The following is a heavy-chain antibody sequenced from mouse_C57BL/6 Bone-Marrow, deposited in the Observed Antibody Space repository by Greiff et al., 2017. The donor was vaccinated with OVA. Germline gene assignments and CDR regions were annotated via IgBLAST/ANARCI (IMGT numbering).Heavy chain of an antibody. CDR1: GYSFTDYN. Sequence: EVQLQQSGPELVKPGASVKISCKASGYSFTDYNMNWVKQSNGKSLEWIGVVNPNYGTTSYNQKFKGKATCTVDQSSSTAYMQLNSLTYEDAAVYYCARWGQRVWFAYWGQGTLVTVAA. J-gene: IGHJ3*01. CDR2: VNPNYGTT. CDR3: ARWGQRVWFAY. V-gene: IGHV1-39*01.